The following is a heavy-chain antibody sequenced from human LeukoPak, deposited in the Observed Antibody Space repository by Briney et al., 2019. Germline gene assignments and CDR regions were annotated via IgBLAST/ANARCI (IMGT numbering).Heavy chain of an antibody. CDR3: ARVSAAMTHWHFDL. CDR2: FSRSGPYI. J-gene: IGHJ2*01. Sequence: GGSMRLAWEASGFTFSSYTMNWVRQAPGKVLEWVSSFSRSGPYIYYADSVKGRFTLSRDNAKNSLYLQMNSLRAEDTAVYYCARVSAAMTHWHFDLWGRGTLVTVSS. CDR1: GFTFSSYT. D-gene: IGHD2-2*01. V-gene: IGHV3-21*01.